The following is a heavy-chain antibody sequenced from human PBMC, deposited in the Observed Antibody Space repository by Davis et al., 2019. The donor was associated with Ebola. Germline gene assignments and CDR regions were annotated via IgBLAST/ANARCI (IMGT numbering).Heavy chain of an antibody. CDR3: ARRILGDSRGAVDV. J-gene: IGHJ6*02. CDR1: GFTFSIYG. V-gene: IGHV3-21*05. D-gene: IGHD2-15*01. CDR2: IGANSEDI. Sequence: GESLKISCAASGFTFSIYGMYWFRQPPGKGLEWVSYIGANSEDISYADSVKGRFTISRDDAKDSYFLDMNSLRDEDMAVYYCARRILGDSRGAVDVWGQGTTVTVSS.